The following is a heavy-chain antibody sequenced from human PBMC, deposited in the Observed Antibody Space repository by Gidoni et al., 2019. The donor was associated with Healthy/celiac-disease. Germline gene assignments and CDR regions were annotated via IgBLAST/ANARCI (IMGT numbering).Heavy chain of an antibody. J-gene: IGHJ2*01. CDR3: ARVSVPRGYSYGYFRPYHPWWLGYFDL. Sequence: QVQLQLWGAGLLKPTDTLSRPCAVYGGSFSGYYWSWIRRPPGKGLEWIGEINPSGSTNYNPSLKSRVTISVDTSKNQFSLKLSSVTAADTAVYYCARVSVPRGYSYGYFRPYHPWWLGYFDLWGRGTLVTVSS. CDR2: INPSGST. D-gene: IGHD5-18*01. V-gene: IGHV4-34*01. CDR1: GGSFSGYY.